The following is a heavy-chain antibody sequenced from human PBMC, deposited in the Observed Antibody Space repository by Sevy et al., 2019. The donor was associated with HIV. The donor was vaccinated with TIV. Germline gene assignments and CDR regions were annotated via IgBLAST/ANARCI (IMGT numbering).Heavy chain of an antibody. CDR2: ISGSGGST. V-gene: IGHV3-23*01. CDR3: AKDRGNDFWSGYKQGMDV. D-gene: IGHD3-3*01. CDR1: GFTFSSYA. Sequence: GGSVRLSCAASGFTFSSYAMSWVRQAPGKGLEWVSAISGSGGSTYYADSVKGRFTISRDHSKNMLYLQMNSLRAEDTAVYYCAKDRGNDFWSGYKQGMDVWGQGTTVTVSS. J-gene: IGHJ6*02.